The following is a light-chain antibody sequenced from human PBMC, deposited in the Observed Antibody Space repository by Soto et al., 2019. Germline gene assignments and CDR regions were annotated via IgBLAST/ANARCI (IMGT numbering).Light chain of an antibody. Sequence: DIQMTQSPSTLTASLADRVTITCRPTPPVGNVLAWFQQKPGRAPKLLIFDISNLASGVPSRCSGSGSGSAAEFTLTISSLQPDDSATFYCQQYYSYPWTFGQGTTVDIK. V-gene: IGKV1-5*01. J-gene: IGKJ1*01. CDR3: QQYYSYPWT. CDR1: PPVGNV. CDR2: DIS.